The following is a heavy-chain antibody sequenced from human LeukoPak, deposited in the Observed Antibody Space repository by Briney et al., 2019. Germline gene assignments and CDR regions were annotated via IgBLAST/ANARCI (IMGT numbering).Heavy chain of an antibody. CDR2: ISGSGGST. D-gene: IGHD2-2*01. CDR3: AKLFCSSTSCPVDY. Sequence: GSLRLSCAASGFTFSSYAMSWVRQAPGKGLEWVSAISGSGGSTYYADSVKGRFTISRDNSKNTLYLQMNSLRAEDTAVYYCAKLFCSSTSCPVDYWGQGTLVTVSS. CDR1: GFTFSSYA. J-gene: IGHJ4*02. V-gene: IGHV3-23*01.